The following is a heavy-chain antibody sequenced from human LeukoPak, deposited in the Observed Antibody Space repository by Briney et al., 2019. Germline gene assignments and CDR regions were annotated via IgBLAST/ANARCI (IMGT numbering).Heavy chain of an antibody. CDR2: ITPILGIA. CDR1: GGTFSSYA. J-gene: IGHJ3*02. Sequence: ASVKVSCKASGGTFSSYAISWVRQAPGQGLEWMGRITPILGIANYAQKFQGRVTITADKSTSTAYMELSSLRSEDTAVYYCASAGGHDAFDIWGQGTMVTVSS. CDR3: ASAGGHDAFDI. V-gene: IGHV1-69*04.